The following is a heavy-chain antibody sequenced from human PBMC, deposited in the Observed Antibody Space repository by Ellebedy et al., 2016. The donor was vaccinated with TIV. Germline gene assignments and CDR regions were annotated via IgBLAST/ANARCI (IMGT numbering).Heavy chain of an antibody. Sequence: MPSETLSLTCTVSGGSISSYYWSWIRQPPGKGLEWIGHIYDSGSTNYNSSLRSRVTISVDTSMNQFSLKLSSVTAADTAVYYCARSNCTSARCYAHNYFDPWGQGTLVTVSS. CDR1: GGSISSYY. V-gene: IGHV4-59*08. CDR2: IYDSGST. D-gene: IGHD2-2*01. J-gene: IGHJ5*02. CDR3: ARSNCTSARCYAHNYFDP.